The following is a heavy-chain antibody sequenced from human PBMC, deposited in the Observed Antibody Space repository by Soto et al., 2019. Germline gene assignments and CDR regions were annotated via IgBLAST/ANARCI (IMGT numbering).Heavy chain of an antibody. Sequence: GGSLRLSCAASGFTFSSYAMSWVRQAPGKGLEWVSAISGSGGSTYYADSVKGRFTISRDNSKNTLYLQMNSLRAEDTAVYYCAKGWSGYSSSWYLAFDIWGQGTMVTVSS. J-gene: IGHJ3*02. CDR1: GFTFSSYA. CDR3: AKGWSGYSSSWYLAFDI. CDR2: ISGSGGST. V-gene: IGHV3-23*01. D-gene: IGHD6-13*01.